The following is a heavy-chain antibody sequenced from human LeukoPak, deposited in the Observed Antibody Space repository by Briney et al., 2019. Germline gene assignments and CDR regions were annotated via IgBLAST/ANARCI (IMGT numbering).Heavy chain of an antibody. CDR1: GDSISSYY. D-gene: IGHD3-10*01. CDR3: AWITMVQGVLDY. Sequence: PSETLSLTCTVSGDSISSYYWSWIRQPPGKGLEWMWYIYYSGSTNYNPSLKSRVTISVDTSKNQFSLKLSSVTAADTAVYYCAWITMVQGVLDYWGQGTLVSVSS. V-gene: IGHV4-59*01. CDR2: IYYSGST. J-gene: IGHJ4*02.